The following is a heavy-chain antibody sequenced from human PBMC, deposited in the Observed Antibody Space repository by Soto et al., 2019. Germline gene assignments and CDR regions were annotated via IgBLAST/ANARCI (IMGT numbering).Heavy chain of an antibody. J-gene: IGHJ4*02. CDR3: ARFPLWFGELDY. CDR2: LHHSGDT. Sequence: QLQLQESGSGLVRPSQTLSLTCTVSGASIGSGSYSWNWIRQPPGKGLEWIGYLHHSGDTYFNPSLRRRVSMPVDRSNNQFSLKLISVTAADTAVYYCARFPLWFGELDYWGQGALVTVSS. V-gene: IGHV4-30-2*01. D-gene: IGHD3-10*01. CDR1: GASIGSGSYS.